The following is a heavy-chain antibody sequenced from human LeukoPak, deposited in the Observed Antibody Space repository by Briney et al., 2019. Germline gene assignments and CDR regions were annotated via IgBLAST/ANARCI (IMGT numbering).Heavy chain of an antibody. CDR1: GYTFTNYD. D-gene: IGHD3-22*01. J-gene: IGHJ4*02. CDR3: ARGRSVYDSSGSYDPGFDN. CDR2: MNPFSGNT. Sequence: ASVKVSCKASGYTFTNYDINWVRQATGQGLEWVGWMNPFSGNTGYAPKFQGRVTMTTTTSISTAYMELSDLRSDDTAIYYCARGRSVYDSSGSYDPGFDNWDQGTLVTVSS. V-gene: IGHV1-8*01.